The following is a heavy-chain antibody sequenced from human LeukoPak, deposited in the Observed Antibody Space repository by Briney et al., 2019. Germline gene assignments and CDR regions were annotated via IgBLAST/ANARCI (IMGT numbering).Heavy chain of an antibody. CDR3: ARVPRGLEYWFYV. D-gene: IGHD3-16*01. CDR1: GVSIISYY. V-gene: IGHV4-59*01. J-gene: IGHJ5*02. CDR2: IYYSGST. Sequence: SETLSLTCTVSGVSIISYYWRWIRQPPGKGLEWIGSIYYSGSTNYNPSLKSRVTISVDTSKNQFSLKLRSVTAADTAVYYCARVPRGLEYWFYVWGQGTMVT.